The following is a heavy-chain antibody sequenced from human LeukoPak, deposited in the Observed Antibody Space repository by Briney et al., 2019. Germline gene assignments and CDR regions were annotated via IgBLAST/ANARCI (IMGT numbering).Heavy chain of an antibody. CDR2: MNPNSGNT. Sequence: ASVKVSCTASGYTFTSYDIDWVRQATGQGLEWMGWMNPNSGNTGCAQKFQGRVTMTRNTSISTAYMELSSLRSEDTAVYYCARRIVGAPYAFDIWGQGTMVTVSS. CDR3: ARRIVGAPYAFDI. CDR1: GYTFTSYD. D-gene: IGHD1-26*01. J-gene: IGHJ3*02. V-gene: IGHV1-8*01.